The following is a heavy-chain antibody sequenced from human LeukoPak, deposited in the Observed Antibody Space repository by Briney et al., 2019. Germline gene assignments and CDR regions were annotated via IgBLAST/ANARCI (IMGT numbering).Heavy chain of an antibody. CDR2: INHSGST. V-gene: IGHV4-34*01. CDR3: ARVRRLAAFYI. J-gene: IGHJ3*02. Sequence: PSETLSLTCAVYGGSFSGYYWSWIRQPPGKGLEWIGEINHSGSTNYNPSLKSRVTISVDTSKNQFSLKLSSVTAADTAVYYCARVRRLAAFYIMGPGKMVPVSS. D-gene: IGHD3-10*01. CDR1: GGSFSGYY.